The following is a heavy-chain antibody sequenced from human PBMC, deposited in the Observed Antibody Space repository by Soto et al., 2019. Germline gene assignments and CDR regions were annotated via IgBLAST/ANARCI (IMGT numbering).Heavy chain of an antibody. J-gene: IGHJ4*02. V-gene: IGHV1-69*13. CDR1: GGTFSSYA. D-gene: IGHD6-19*01. Sequence: ASVKVSCKASGGTFSSYAISWVRQAPGQGLEWMGGIIPIFGTANYAQKFQGRVTITADESTSTAYMELSSLRSEDTAVYYCAREREPVAGSPLIGYWGQGTLVTVSS. CDR3: AREREPVAGSPLIGY. CDR2: IIPIFGTA.